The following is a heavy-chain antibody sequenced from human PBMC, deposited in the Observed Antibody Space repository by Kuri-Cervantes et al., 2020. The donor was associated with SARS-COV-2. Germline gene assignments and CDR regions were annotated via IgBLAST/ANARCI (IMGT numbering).Heavy chain of an antibody. CDR2: ISGSGGST. CDR1: GFTFSSYA. V-gene: IGHV3-23*01. D-gene: IGHD1-26*01. J-gene: IGHJ4*02. Sequence: GGSLRLSCAASGFTFSSYAMSWVRQAPGKGLEWVSAISGSGGSTYYADSVKGRFTISRDNSKNTLYLQMNRLRAEDTAVYYCANDIVGATNFDYWGQGTLVTVSS. CDR3: ANDIVGATNFDY.